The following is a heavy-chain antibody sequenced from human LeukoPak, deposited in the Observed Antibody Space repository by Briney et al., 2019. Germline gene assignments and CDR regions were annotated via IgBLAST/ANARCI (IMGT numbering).Heavy chain of an antibody. V-gene: IGHV3-48*04. Sequence: GGSLRLSCAASGFTFSSYAMSWVRQAPGKGLEWVSYISSSGSTVYYADSVKGRFTISRDNAKNSLYLQMNSLRAEDAAVYYCARVRYGDYDDAFDIWGQGTMVTVSS. J-gene: IGHJ3*02. CDR1: GFTFSSYA. CDR2: ISSSGSTV. CDR3: ARVRYGDYDDAFDI. D-gene: IGHD4-17*01.